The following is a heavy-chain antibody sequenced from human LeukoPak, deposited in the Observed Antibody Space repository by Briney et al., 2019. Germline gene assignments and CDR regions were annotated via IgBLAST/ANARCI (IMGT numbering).Heavy chain of an antibody. D-gene: IGHD2-2*01. CDR1: GYTFTGYY. J-gene: IGHJ4*02. Sequence: ASVKVSCKASGYTFTGYYMHWVRQAPGQGLEWMGWINPNSGGTNYAQKFQGRVTMTRDTSISTAYMELSRLRSDDTAVYYCVAFCSSTSCYSGYSSGWYYFDYWGQGTLVTASS. CDR3: VAFCSSTSCYSGYSSGWYYFDY. CDR2: INPNSGGT. V-gene: IGHV1-2*02.